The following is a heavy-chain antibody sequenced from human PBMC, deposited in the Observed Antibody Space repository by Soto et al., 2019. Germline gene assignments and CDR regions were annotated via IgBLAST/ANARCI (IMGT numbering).Heavy chain of an antibody. Sequence: EVQLLESGGGLVQPGGALRLSCAASGFTFSSYAMNWLSQAPGKWLEWVSTISGRGRSTYYAQTRTYYADSVKGRFTTARDNSKNTLYLQMNSLRAEDTAVYYCAKVGGTSLPPIPVDYWGQGTLVTVSS. CDR3: AKVGGTSLPPIPVDY. D-gene: IGHD2-2*02. J-gene: IGHJ4*02. CDR1: GFTFSSYA. CDR2: ISGRGRST. V-gene: IGHV3-23*01.